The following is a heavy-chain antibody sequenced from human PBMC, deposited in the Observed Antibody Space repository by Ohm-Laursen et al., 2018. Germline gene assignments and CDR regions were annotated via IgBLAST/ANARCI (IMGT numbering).Heavy chain of an antibody. CDR2: VHYSGST. CDR1: GASINSHH. CDR3: ARARHGVFDY. V-gene: IGHV4-59*11. J-gene: IGHJ4*02. Sequence: SETLSLTCTVSGASINSHHWSFIRQPPGKGLEWIAFVHYSGSTNYNPSLKSRVTISVDTSKNQFSLKLSSVTAADTAVYYCARARHGVFDYWGQGTLVTVSS. D-gene: IGHD6-6*01.